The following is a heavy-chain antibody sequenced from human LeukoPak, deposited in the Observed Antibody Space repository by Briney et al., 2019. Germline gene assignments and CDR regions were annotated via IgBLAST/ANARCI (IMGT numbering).Heavy chain of an antibody. CDR3: ARYSGSFSKSFDS. CDR1: GSSFTNNW. CDR2: IFPSDSDT. Sequence: GESLQISCQVSGSSFTNNWLGWGRPLPGKGLEWMGIIFPSDSDTTYSPSFQGQVTISADKSISTAYLQWSSLKASDTAMYYCARYSGSFSKSFDSWGQGTLVTVSS. D-gene: IGHD1-26*01. V-gene: IGHV5-51*01. J-gene: IGHJ4*02.